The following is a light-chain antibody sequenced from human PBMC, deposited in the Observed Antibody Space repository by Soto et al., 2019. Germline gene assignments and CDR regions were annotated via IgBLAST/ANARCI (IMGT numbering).Light chain of an antibody. V-gene: IGLV2-8*01. Sequence: QSALTQPPAASGSPGQSVTISCTGTKSDIGVYDFVSWYQHLPGKAPRLIIYEVSQRPSGVPDRFSGSKSGNTASLTVSGLQAADEADYFCKSYAGSNTYVFGSGTKVTVL. CDR3: KSYAGSNTYV. CDR1: KSDIGVYDF. CDR2: EVS. J-gene: IGLJ1*01.